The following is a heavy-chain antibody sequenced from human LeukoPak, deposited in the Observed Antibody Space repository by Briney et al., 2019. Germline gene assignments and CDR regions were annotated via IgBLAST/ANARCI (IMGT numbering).Heavy chain of an antibody. CDR3: ASALGGLGWH. J-gene: IGHJ4*02. Sequence: GGSLRLSCAASGFTFSRYLMHWVRQAPGKGLVWVSLIKNDGSSTTYADSVKGRFTISRDNAKNTLFLQMNSLRADDTAIYYCASALGGLGWHWGQGTLVTVSS. CDR1: GFTFSRYL. D-gene: IGHD4-23*01. CDR2: IKNDGSST. V-gene: IGHV3-74*03.